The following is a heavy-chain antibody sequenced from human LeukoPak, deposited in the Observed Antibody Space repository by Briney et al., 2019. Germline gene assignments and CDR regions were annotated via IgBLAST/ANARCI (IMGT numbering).Heavy chain of an antibody. D-gene: IGHD1-1*01. Sequence: GGSLRLSCAASGFTFSSYWMHWVRQAPGKGLVWVSRINSDGSDTNYADSVKGRFSISRDNAKGTLHLQMDSLRAEDTATYYCARELASGYWGQGTLVTVSS. CDR2: INSDGSDT. J-gene: IGHJ4*02. CDR1: GFTFSSYW. V-gene: IGHV3-74*01. CDR3: ARELASGY.